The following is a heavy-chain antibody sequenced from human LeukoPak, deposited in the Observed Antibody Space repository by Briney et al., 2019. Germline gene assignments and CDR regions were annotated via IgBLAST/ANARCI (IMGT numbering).Heavy chain of an antibody. CDR3: ARQSDIGAVAGNFDY. Sequence: GESLKISCKGSGYRFTSYWIGWVRQMPGKGLEWMGIIYAGDSDTRYSPSFQGQVTISADKSISTAYLQWSSLKASDTAMYYCARQSDIGAVAGNFDYWGQGTLVTV. V-gene: IGHV5-51*01. D-gene: IGHD6-19*01. J-gene: IGHJ4*02. CDR1: GYRFTSYW. CDR2: IYAGDSDT.